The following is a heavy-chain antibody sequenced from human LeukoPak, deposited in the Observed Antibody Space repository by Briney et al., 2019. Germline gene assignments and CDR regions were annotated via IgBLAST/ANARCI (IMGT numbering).Heavy chain of an antibody. Sequence: GGSLSLSCAASGFTVSTNYMTWVRQAPGKGLEWVSVIYGGGSTYYADSVKGRFTISRDNSKNTLYLQMNSLRAEDTAVYYCAGYDSSGYYTHYFDFWGQGTLVTVSS. CDR1: GFTVSTNY. V-gene: IGHV3-66*01. D-gene: IGHD3-22*01. J-gene: IGHJ4*02. CDR3: AGYDSSGYYTHYFDF. CDR2: IYGGGST.